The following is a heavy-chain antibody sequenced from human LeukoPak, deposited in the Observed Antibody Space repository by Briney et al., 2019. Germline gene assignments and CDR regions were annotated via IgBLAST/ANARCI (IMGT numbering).Heavy chain of an antibody. CDR3: ARGGHYYGSGSYYLDY. V-gene: IGHV3-48*01. J-gene: IGHJ4*02. CDR2: ISSSSSTI. Sequence: GGSLRLSCAASGSTFSSYSMNWVRQAPGKGLEWVSYISSSSSTIHYADSVRGRFTISRDNAKNSLFLQMNSLRAEDTAVYYCARGGHYYGSGSYYLDYWGQGNLVTVSS. CDR1: GSTFSSYS. D-gene: IGHD3-10*01.